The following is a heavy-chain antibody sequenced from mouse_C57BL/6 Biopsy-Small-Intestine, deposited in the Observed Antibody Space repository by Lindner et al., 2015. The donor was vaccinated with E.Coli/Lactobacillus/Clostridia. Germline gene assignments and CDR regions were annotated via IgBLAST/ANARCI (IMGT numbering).Heavy chain of an antibody. V-gene: IGHV1S5*01. J-gene: IGHJ2*01. D-gene: IGHD4-1*01. CDR2: IYPGSSNT. CDR3: ARRATWDVDY. CDR1: GYTFTTYW. Sequence: VQLQESGAELVKPGASVKLSCKASGYTFTTYWMHWVKQRPGQGLEWIGNIYPGSSNTNYNEKFKGKATLTADKSSSTAYMQLSSLTSEDSAVYFCARRATWDVDYWGQGTTLTVSS.